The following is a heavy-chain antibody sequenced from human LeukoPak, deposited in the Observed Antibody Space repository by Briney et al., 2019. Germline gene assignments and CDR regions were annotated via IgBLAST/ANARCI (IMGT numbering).Heavy chain of an antibody. V-gene: IGHV4-61*01. CDR1: GDSVSSGSYY. Sequence: SETLSLTCTVSGDSVSSGSYYWSWIRQPPGKGLEWIGYIYYSGSTNYNPSLKSRVTISVDTSKNQFSLKLSSVTAADTAVYYCARDVAPLYYYDSSGYQAWGPGTLVTVSS. J-gene: IGHJ5*02. CDR3: ARDVAPLYYYDSSGYQA. CDR2: IYYSGST. D-gene: IGHD3-22*01.